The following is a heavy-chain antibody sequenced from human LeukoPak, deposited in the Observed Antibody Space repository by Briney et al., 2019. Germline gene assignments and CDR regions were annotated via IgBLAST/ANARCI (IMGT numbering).Heavy chain of an antibody. D-gene: IGHD4-11*01. CDR3: ARGLENDYTDY. CDR2: IYYSGST. Sequence: SETLSLTCTVSGGSISSYYWSWIRQPPGKGLEWIGYIYYSGSTNYNPSLKSRVTISVDTSKNQFSLKLSSVTAADTAVYYCARGLENDYTDYWGQGTLVTVSS. CDR1: GGSISSYY. V-gene: IGHV4-59*08. J-gene: IGHJ4*02.